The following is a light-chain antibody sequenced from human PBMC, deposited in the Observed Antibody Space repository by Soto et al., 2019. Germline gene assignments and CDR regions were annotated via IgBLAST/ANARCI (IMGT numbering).Light chain of an antibody. Sequence: DIQMTQCPTSLSSSVGDRVTISCRASQNISSFLNWYQQKPGKAPSLLIYAASSLQSGVPSRFSGSGSGTDFTLTISSLQPEDFATYYCQHLNGYPNTFCQGTRLEIK. CDR3: QHLNGYPNT. V-gene: IGKV1-39*01. J-gene: IGKJ5*01. CDR2: AAS. CDR1: QNISSF.